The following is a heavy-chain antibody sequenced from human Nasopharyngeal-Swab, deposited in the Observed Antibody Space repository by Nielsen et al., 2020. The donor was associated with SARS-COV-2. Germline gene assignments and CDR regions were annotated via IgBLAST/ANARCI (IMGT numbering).Heavy chain of an antibody. Sequence: GESLKISCSASGFTFSSYAMHWVRQAPGKGLEYVSAISSNGGSTYYADSVKGRFTISRDNAKNSLYLQMNSLRAEDTAVYYCVRDSSWAFDSWGQGTLVTVSS. V-gene: IGHV3-64*04. CDR3: VRDSSWAFDS. CDR1: GFTFSSYA. J-gene: IGHJ4*02. CDR2: ISSNGGST. D-gene: IGHD7-27*01.